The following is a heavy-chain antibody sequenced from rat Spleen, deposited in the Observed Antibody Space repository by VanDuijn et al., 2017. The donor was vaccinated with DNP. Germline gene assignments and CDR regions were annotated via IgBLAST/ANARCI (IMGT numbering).Heavy chain of an antibody. CDR3: ARHYYSSYPDS. D-gene: IGHD1-2*01. Sequence: EVQLVESGGGLVQPGRSMKLSCAASGFTFSSFPMAWVRQAPMKGLEWVAYIRYDGGSTYYGDSVKGHFTISRDNAKSTLYLQMNSLRSEDMATYYCARHYYSSYPDSWGQGVMVTVSS. CDR1: GFTFSSFP. CDR2: IRYDGGST. J-gene: IGHJ2*01. V-gene: IGHV5-46*01.